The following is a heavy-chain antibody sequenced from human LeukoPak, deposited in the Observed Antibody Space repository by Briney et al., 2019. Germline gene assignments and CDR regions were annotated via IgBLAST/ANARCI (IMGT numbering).Heavy chain of an antibody. CDR2: INPNSGGT. Sequence: GASVTVSFTASGYTFTGYYMHWVRQAPGQGLEWMGWINPNSGGTNYAQKFQGRVTMTRDTSISTAYMELSRLRSDDTAVYYCARVPIGRYCSGGSCSDFSDYWGQGTLVTVSS. CDR3: ARVPIGRYCSGGSCSDFSDY. D-gene: IGHD2-15*01. J-gene: IGHJ4*02. CDR1: GYTFTGYY. V-gene: IGHV1-2*02.